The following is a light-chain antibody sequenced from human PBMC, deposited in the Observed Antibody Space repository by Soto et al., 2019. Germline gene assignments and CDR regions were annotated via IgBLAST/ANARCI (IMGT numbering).Light chain of an antibody. CDR3: CAYSTSGTHV. CDR2: DVN. Sequence: QSALTQPAPVSGSPGQSITFSCTGTSSDVGSYDYVSWHQQHPGKAPKLIIYDVNNRPSGVPSRFSGSKSGNTASLIISGLQTEDEADYYCCAYSTSGTHVFGTGTKVTVL. CDR1: SSDVGSYDY. J-gene: IGLJ1*01. V-gene: IGLV2-14*03.